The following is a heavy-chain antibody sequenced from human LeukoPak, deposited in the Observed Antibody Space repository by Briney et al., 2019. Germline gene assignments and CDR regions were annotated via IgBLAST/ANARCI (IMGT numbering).Heavy chain of an antibody. V-gene: IGHV3-30*18. CDR1: GFTFSSFG. D-gene: IGHD3-22*01. J-gene: IGHJ4*02. CDR2: ISYDGSNQ. CDR3: AKGYYYDSSGYYQHFDH. Sequence: PGGSLRLSCAASGFTFSSFGIHWVRQAPGKGLEWVALISYDGSNQYYADSVKGRFTLSRDNSKNTLYLQMNSLRAEDTAVYYCAKGYYYDSSGYYQHFDHWGQGTLVTVSS.